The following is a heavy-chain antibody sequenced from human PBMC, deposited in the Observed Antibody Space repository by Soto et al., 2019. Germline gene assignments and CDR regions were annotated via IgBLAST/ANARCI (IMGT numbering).Heavy chain of an antibody. CDR3: ARVVVATIRDYFDY. D-gene: IGHD5-12*01. J-gene: IGHJ4*02. Sequence: ASVKVSCQASGDTFSFYTINWVRQAPGRGLEWMGWISANLSNTNYAQELQGRVTMTTDTSTSTAYMELRSLRSDDTAVYYCARVVVATIRDYFDYWGQGTLVTVSS. CDR2: ISANLSNT. V-gene: IGHV1-18*01. CDR1: GDTFSFYT.